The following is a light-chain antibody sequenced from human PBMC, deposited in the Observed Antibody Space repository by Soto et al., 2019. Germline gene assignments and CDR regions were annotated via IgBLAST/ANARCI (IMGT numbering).Light chain of an antibody. CDR3: QQSYSTPLT. CDR1: QSISNH. CDR2: AAS. V-gene: IGKV1-39*01. Sequence: DKQMTQSLSSLSATVEDRVIITCRASQSISNHLNWYQQKPGKAPKLLIFAASSLQSGVPSRFSGSGSGTDFTLTISSLQPEDFATYYCQQSYSTPLTFGGGTKVDIK. J-gene: IGKJ4*01.